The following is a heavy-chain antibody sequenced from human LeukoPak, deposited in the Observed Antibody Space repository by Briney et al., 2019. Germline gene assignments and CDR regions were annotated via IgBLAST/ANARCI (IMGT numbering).Heavy chain of an antibody. Sequence: SETLSVICTVSGGSIISYYWSWIRQPPGKGLEGIGYIHYSGSTNYNPSLKSRVTISVDTSKNQFSLKLSAVTAADTAVHYCAREGRRYYYDSSGYPQVPGWYFDLWGRGTLVTVSS. CDR3: AREGRRYYYDSSGYPQVPGWYFDL. J-gene: IGHJ2*01. V-gene: IGHV4-59*01. D-gene: IGHD3-22*01. CDR2: IHYSGST. CDR1: GGSIISYY.